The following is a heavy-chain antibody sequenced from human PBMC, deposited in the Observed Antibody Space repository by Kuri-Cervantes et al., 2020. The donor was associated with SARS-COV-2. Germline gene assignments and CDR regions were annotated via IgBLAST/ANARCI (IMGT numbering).Heavy chain of an antibody. V-gene: IGHV3-7*05. CDR2: IKQDGSEK. Sequence: GGSLRLSCAASGFTFSDYYMSWIRQAPGKGLEWVANIKQDGSEKYYVDSVKGRFTISRDNTKNSLYLQMNSLGAEDTAVYYCARVPLGAYYDSSGYYSDYYYYGMDVWGQGTTVTVSS. J-gene: IGHJ6*02. CDR1: GFTFSDYY. D-gene: IGHD3-22*01. CDR3: ARVPLGAYYDSSGYYSDYYYYGMDV.